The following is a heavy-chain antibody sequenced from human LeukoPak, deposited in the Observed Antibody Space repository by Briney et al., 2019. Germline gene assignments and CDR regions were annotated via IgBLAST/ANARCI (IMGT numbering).Heavy chain of an antibody. J-gene: IGHJ4*02. V-gene: IGHV7-4-1*02. D-gene: IGHD3-3*02. CDR2: VKTNTGNT. Sequence: GDSVKASCKAFGYTLTKYPLNWVRQAPGQGLEWMGWVKTNTGNTKYVQGFTGRFVFSLDTSVATAYLQINNLKAEDTAVYYCARDHFWAADYWGQGSLVTVSA. CDR1: GYTLTKYP. CDR3: ARDHFWAADY.